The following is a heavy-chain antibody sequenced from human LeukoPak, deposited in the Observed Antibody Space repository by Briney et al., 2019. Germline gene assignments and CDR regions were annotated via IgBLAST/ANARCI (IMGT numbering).Heavy chain of an antibody. J-gene: IGHJ4*02. Sequence: ASVKVSCKASGQSLTGYFIHWVRQAPGQGLEWVGRIYPNTGDAIYAQNFQGRVTVTSATSISTAYMELSRLTSDDTAVYFCARLGLHGSGTYYFFDYRGQGALVTVSS. D-gene: IGHD3-10*01. CDR3: ARLGLHGSGTYYFFDY. CDR1: GQSLTGYF. CDR2: IYPNTGDA. V-gene: IGHV1-2*06.